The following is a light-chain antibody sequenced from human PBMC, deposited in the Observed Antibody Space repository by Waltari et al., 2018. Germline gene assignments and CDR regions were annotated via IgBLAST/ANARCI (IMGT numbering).Light chain of an antibody. CDR3: SSYTTYTTLWV. CDR1: SNDVGAYNP. CDR2: EVS. J-gene: IGLJ3*02. V-gene: IGLV2-14*01. Sequence: QSALTQTASVSGSHGQSITISCTGNSNDVGAYNPVSWYQQHQGKAPKLMIYEVSNRPSGLSNRFSGSKSGNTASLTISGLQPEDEADYYCSSYTTYTTLWVFGGGTKLTVL.